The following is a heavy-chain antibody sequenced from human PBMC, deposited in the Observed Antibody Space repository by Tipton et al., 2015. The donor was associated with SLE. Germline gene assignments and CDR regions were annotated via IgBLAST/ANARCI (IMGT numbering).Heavy chain of an antibody. J-gene: IGHJ5*02. CDR1: GGSFSDYY. Sequence: TLSLTCAVYGGSFSDYYWSWIRQPPGKGLEWIGGIIHSGTTSYNPSLKSRVTISVDTSKNQFSLKLNSVTAADTAVYYCARRTRRNWFDPWGQGTLVTVSS. V-gene: IGHV4-34*12. CDR3: ARRTRRNWFDP. CDR2: IIHSGTT.